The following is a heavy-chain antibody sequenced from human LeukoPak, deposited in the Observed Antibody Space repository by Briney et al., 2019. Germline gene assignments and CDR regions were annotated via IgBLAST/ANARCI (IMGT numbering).Heavy chain of an antibody. Sequence: GASVKVSCKASGYTFTGYYMHWVRQAPGQGLEWMRWINPNSGGTNYAQKFQGRVTMTRDTSISTAYMELSRLRSDDTAVYYCARDSVWFGELLMGKPGLDYWGQGTLVTVSS. CDR3: ARDSVWFGELLMGKPGLDY. CDR1: GYTFTGYY. D-gene: IGHD3-10*01. CDR2: INPNSGGT. V-gene: IGHV1-2*02. J-gene: IGHJ4*02.